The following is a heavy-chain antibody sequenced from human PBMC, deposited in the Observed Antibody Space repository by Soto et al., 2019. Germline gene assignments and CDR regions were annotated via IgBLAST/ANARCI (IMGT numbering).Heavy chain of an antibody. CDR1: GYTFTSYL. D-gene: IGHD6-19*01. Sequence: QVQLVQSGAEVKKPGASVKVSCKASGYTFTSYLMHWVRQAPGQRLEWMGWINAGNGNTKYSQKFQGRVTITRYTSASTAYMEASSLRSDDTAVYYCTSLLYSGGWYVFDSWGQGTLVTVSS. V-gene: IGHV1-3*01. CDR3: TSLLYSGGWYVFDS. CDR2: INAGNGNT. J-gene: IGHJ4*02.